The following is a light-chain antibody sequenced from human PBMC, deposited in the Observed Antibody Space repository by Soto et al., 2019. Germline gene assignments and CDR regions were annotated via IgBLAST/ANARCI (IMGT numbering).Light chain of an antibody. CDR3: QTWDTGSVL. J-gene: IGLJ2*01. CDR1: SGHSSYA. Sequence: QLVLTQSPSASASLGASVKFTCTLSSGHSSYAIAWHQQQPEKGPRYLMKLNSDGSHNKGDGIPDRFSGSSSGAERYLTISSLQSEDEADYYCQTWDTGSVLFGGGTKLTVL. CDR2: LNSDGSH. V-gene: IGLV4-69*01.